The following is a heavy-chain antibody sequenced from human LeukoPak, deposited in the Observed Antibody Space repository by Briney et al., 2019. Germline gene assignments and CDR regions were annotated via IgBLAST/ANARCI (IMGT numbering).Heavy chain of an antibody. D-gene: IGHD3-16*02. CDR1: GFTFDDYA. Sequence: PGGSLRLSCAASGFTFDDYAMHWVRQAPGKGLVWVSLISGDGGSTYYADSVKGRFTISRDNSQNSLYLQMNSLRTEDTALYYCAKEGDYVWGSYRSNAFDIWGQGTMVTVSS. CDR3: AKEGDYVWGSYRSNAFDI. V-gene: IGHV3-43*02. J-gene: IGHJ3*02. CDR2: ISGDGGST.